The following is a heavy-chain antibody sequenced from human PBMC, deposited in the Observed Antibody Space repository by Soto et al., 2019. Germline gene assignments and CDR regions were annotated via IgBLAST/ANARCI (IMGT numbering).Heavy chain of an antibody. CDR2: IYYSGST. V-gene: IGHV4-59*08. CDR3: SRLQGPPSNGFDP. CDR1: GGSISSYY. J-gene: IGHJ5*02. Sequence: SETLSLTCTVSGGSISSYYWSWIRQPPGKGLEWIGYIYYSGSTNYNPSLKSRVTISVDTSKNQFSLKLSSVTAADTAVYYCSRLQGPPSNGFDPWARGTLVTVSS.